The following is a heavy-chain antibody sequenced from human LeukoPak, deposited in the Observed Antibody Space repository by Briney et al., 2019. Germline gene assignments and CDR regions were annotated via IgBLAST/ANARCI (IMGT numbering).Heavy chain of an antibody. D-gene: IGHD3-3*01. CDR3: AKHYLASYDFWSGHRAFDI. CDR2: ISGSGGNI. CDR1: GFSLSSYA. V-gene: IGHV3-23*01. Sequence: GGSLRLSCAASGFSLSSYAMNWVRQAPGGGLECVSAISGSGGNIYYADSVKGRFTISRDKSKNTLYLQMNSLRADDTAVYYCAKHYLASYDFWSGHRAFDIWGQGTMVTVSS. J-gene: IGHJ3*02.